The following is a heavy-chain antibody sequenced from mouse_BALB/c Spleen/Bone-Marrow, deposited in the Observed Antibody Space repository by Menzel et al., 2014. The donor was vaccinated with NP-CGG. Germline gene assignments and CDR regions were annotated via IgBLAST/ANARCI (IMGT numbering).Heavy chain of an antibody. CDR1: GFNIKDTY. Sequence: VQLQQSGAELVKPGASVKLSCTASGFNIKDTYMHWVKQRPEQGLEWIGRIDPASGNTKFDPKFQGKATIASGTSSNTAYLQLSSPTSEDTAVYYCAAYYYVSSYGFAYWGQGTLVTVSA. V-gene: IGHV14-3*02. CDR2: IDPASGNT. CDR3: AAYYYVSSYGFAY. J-gene: IGHJ3*01. D-gene: IGHD1-1*01.